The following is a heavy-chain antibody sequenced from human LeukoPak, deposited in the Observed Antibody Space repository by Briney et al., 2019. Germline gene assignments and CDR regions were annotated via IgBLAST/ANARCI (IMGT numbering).Heavy chain of an antibody. CDR2: INHRGST. D-gene: IGHD4-17*01. J-gene: IGHJ6*02. CDR3: ARHDYGDYYGMDV. CDR1: GGSFSDYY. V-gene: IGHV4-34*01. Sequence: SETLSLTCAVYGGSFSDYYWSWIRQPPGKGLEWIGEINHRGSTNYNPSLKSRVTISVDTSKNQFSLKLSSVTAADTAVYYCARHDYGDYYGMDVWGQGTTVTVSS.